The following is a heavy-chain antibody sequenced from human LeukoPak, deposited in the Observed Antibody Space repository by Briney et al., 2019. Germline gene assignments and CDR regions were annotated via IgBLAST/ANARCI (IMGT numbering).Heavy chain of an antibody. CDR2: INPSGGST. CDR1: GYTFTSYY. CDR3: AKDRRGDIVVVPDYYMDV. Sequence: GASVKVSCKASGYTFTSYYMHWVRQAPGQGLEWMGIINPSGGSTSYAQKFQGRVTMTRDTSTSTVYMELSSLRSEDTAVYYCAKDRRGDIVVVPDYYMDVWGKGTTVTVSS. J-gene: IGHJ6*03. V-gene: IGHV1-46*01. D-gene: IGHD2-2*01.